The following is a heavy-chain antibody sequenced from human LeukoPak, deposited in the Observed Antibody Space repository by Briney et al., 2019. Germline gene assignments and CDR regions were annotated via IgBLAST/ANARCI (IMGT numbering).Heavy chain of an antibody. V-gene: IGHV4-59*08. CDR2: IYYNGSH. J-gene: IGHJ4*02. CDR1: GGSISTYY. D-gene: IGHD6-19*01. CDR3: ARHGSDWAFDF. Sequence: SETLSLTCTVSGGSISTYYWSWIRQSPGKGLEWIGYIYYNGSHNYNPSLKSRVTISIDTSKNQFSLKLSSVTATDTAVYYCARHGSDWAFDFWGRGTLVTVSS.